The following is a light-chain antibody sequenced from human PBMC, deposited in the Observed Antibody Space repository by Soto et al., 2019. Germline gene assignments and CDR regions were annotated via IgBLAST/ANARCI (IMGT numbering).Light chain of an antibody. V-gene: IGKV2-30*01. CDR1: QSLVFSNGSTL. CDR2: KVS. J-gene: IGKJ2*01. Sequence: DVVMTQSPLSLPVTLGQSASISCRSSQSLVFSNGSTLLSWFHQRPGQSPRHLIYKVSNRDSGVPDRFTGSGSGTDFTLKISRVAAEDVGFYYCMQGTHWLYSFGQGTKLEIK. CDR3: MQGTHWLYS.